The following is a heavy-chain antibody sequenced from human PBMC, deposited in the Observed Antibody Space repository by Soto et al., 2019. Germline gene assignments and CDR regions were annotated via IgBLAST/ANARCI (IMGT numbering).Heavy chain of an antibody. D-gene: IGHD1-26*01. V-gene: IGHV1-18*01. CDR3: ARDADLVGAISPTAS. CDR1: GYTFTSYG. CDR2: ISAYNGNT. Sequence: QVQLVQSGAEVKKPGASVKVSCKASGYTFTSYGISWVRQAPGQGLEWMGWISAYNGNTNYAQKLQGRVTMTTDTSTSTAYMELRSLRSAATAVYYCARDADLVGAISPTASWGQGTLVTVSS. J-gene: IGHJ5*02.